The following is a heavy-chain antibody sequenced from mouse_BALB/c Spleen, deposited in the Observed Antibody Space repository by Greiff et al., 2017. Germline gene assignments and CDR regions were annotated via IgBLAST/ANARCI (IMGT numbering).Heavy chain of an antibody. D-gene: IGHD2-4*01. CDR3: ARRGDYDRAYAMDY. Sequence: QVQLQQSAAELARPGASVKMSCKASGYTFTSYTMHWVKQRPGQGLEWIGYINPSSGYTEYNQKFKDKTTLTADKSSSTAYMQLSSLTSEDSAVYYCARRGDYDRAYAMDYWGQGTSVTVSS. J-gene: IGHJ4*01. CDR2: INPSSGYT. CDR1: GYTFTSYT. V-gene: IGHV1-4*02.